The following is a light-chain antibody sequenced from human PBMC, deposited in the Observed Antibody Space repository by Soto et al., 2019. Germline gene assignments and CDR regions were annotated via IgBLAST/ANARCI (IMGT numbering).Light chain of an antibody. V-gene: IGKV1-33*01. CDR3: QQYENLVT. J-gene: IGKJ5*01. Sequence: DIQRPQSPSSLSASVGDRVTITCRSSQSINRYIHWYQQKPGKAPNLLIYDASNLETGVPSRFSGSGSGTDFSFSISSLQPEDIATYYCQQYENLVTFGQGTRLEIK. CDR1: QSINRY. CDR2: DAS.